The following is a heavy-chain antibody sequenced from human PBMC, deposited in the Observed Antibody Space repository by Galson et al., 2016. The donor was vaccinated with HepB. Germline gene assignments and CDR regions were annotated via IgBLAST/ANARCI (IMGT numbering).Heavy chain of an antibody. V-gene: IGHV1-18*04. D-gene: IGHD5-18*01. CDR1: GYTFTNHG. J-gene: IGHJ5*02. CDR2: ISPYNGYT. CDR3: ARGSSSYIYAPGFDP. Sequence: SVKVSCKASGYTFTNHGINWVRQAPGQGLEWMGWISPYNGYTNYAQNLQGRVTMTTDTSTTTAYMELRSLRSDDTAVYYCARGSSSYIYAPGFDPWGQGTLVTVSS.